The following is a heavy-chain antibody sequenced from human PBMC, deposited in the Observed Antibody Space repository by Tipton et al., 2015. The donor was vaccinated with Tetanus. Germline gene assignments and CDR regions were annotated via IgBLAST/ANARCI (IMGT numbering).Heavy chain of an antibody. D-gene: IGHD6-25*01. CDR2: IIPASGAT. Sequence: QSGAEVKKPGSSVKVSCKSSGGPFYKHGIXWVRQAPGQGLEWMGGIIPASGATNYAHKFQGRVTMTADASTTTVHMELSNLRSDDTAVYYCVRDRAAAGGSDYWGQGTLVTV. J-gene: IGHJ4*02. CDR1: GGPFYKHG. V-gene: IGHV1-69*01. CDR3: VRDRAAAGGSDY.